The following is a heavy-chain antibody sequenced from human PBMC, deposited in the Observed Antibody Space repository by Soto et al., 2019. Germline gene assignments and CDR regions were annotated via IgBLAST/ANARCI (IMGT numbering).Heavy chain of an antibody. CDR2: ISSSGSTI. D-gene: IGHD2-2*01. J-gene: IGHJ6*02. Sequence: GGSLRLSCAASGFTFSSYEMNWVRQAPGKGLEWVSYISSSGSTIYYADSVKGRFTISRDNAKNSLYLQMNSLRAEDTAVYYCARVRWLSCSSTSCYGMDVWGQGTTVTVSS. CDR1: GFTFSSYE. V-gene: IGHV3-48*03. CDR3: ARVRWLSCSSTSCYGMDV.